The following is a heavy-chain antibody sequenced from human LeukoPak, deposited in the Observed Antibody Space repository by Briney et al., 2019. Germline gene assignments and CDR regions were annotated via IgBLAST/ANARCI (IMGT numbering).Heavy chain of an antibody. Sequence: SETLSLTCTVSGGSITSYYWSWIRQPAGKGLEWIGRIYTSGSTNYNASLKSRVSMSVDTSKNQFSLKLSSVTAADTAVYYCATSYDSSGYSVGFDYWGQGALVTVSS. J-gene: IGHJ4*02. CDR2: IYTSGST. CDR3: ATSYDSSGYSVGFDY. CDR1: GGSITSYY. V-gene: IGHV4-4*07. D-gene: IGHD3-22*01.